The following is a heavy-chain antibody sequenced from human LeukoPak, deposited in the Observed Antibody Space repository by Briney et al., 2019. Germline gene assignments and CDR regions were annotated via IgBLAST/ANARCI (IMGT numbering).Heavy chain of an antibody. V-gene: IGHV4-34*01. CDR2: INHSGST. D-gene: IGHD1-26*01. CDR1: GGSFSGYY. CDR3: ASRSSGYYYGMDV. Sequence: SETLSRTCAVYGGSFSGYYWSWIRQPPGKGLEWIGEINHSGSTNYNPSLKSRVTISVDTSKNQFSLKLSSVTAADTAVYYCASRSSGYYYGMDVWGQGTTVTVSS. J-gene: IGHJ6*02.